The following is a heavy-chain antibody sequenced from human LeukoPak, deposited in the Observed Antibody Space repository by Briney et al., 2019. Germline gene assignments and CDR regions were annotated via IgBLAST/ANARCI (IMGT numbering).Heavy chain of an antibody. CDR2: ISGLTGNI. D-gene: IGHD2-8*01. CDR1: GFTFSSFS. J-gene: IGHJ4*02. V-gene: IGHV3-48*02. CDR3: ARDTSWSFDY. Sequence: GGSLRLSCAASGFTFSSFSMNLVRQAPGKGLEWISYISGLTGNIYYADSVKGRFTISSDNAKNSLYLQMNSLRDEDTAVYYCARDTSWSFDYWGQGTQVTVST.